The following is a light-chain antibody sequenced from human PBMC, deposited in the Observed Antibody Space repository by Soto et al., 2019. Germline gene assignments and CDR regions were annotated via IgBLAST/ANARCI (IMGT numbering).Light chain of an antibody. CDR1: GSNIGVGYE. Sequence: QSVLTQPPSVSGAPGQSVTIPFTGSGSNIGVGYEVHWYQQLPGTAPKLLIYAHTNRPSGVPDRFSASTSGTSASLDITAIQAEDEGHYHCQSDDSTLSGSRVFAGG. J-gene: IGLJ3*02. CDR2: AHT. V-gene: IGLV1-40*01. CDR3: QSDDSTLSGSRV.